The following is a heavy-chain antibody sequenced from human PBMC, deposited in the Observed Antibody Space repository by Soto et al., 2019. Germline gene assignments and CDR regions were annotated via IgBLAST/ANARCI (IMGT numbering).Heavy chain of an antibody. V-gene: IGHV4-31*03. CDR1: GGSISSGGYY. CDR3: ARDQGTIFGVAADAFDI. J-gene: IGHJ3*02. D-gene: IGHD3-3*01. CDR2: IYYSGST. Sequence: QVQLQESGPGLVKPSQTLSLTCTVSGGSISSGGYYWSWIRQHPGKGLEWIGYIYYSGSTYYNPSLKRRVTISVDTSKNQFSLKLSSVTAADTAVYYCARDQGTIFGVAADAFDIWGQGTMVTVSS.